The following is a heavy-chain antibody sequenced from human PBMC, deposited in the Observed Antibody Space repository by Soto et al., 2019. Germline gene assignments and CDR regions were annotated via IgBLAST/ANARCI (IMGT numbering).Heavy chain of an antibody. Sequence: GGSLRLSCASSGFTFSDYYMSWIRQVSTKGLEWVSYISPSGDSMYYADSVKGRFTISRDNAKNSLHLQMNSLRDDDTAVYYCARGHYGMDVWGQGTTVTVSS. CDR2: ISPSGDSM. V-gene: IGHV3-11*01. CDR3: ARGHYGMDV. CDR1: GFTFSDYY. J-gene: IGHJ6*02.